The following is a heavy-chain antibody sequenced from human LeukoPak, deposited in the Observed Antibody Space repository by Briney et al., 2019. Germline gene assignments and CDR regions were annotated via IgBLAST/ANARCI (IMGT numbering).Heavy chain of an antibody. Sequence: SVKVSRKASGGTFSSYAISWGRQAPGQGLEWMGGIIPIFGTANYAQKFQGRVTITADESTSTAYMELSSLRSEDTAVYYCAREATMVRGVLNWFDPWGQGTLVTVSS. J-gene: IGHJ5*02. D-gene: IGHD3-10*01. CDR3: AREATMVRGVLNWFDP. CDR2: IIPIFGTA. V-gene: IGHV1-69*01. CDR1: GGTFSSYA.